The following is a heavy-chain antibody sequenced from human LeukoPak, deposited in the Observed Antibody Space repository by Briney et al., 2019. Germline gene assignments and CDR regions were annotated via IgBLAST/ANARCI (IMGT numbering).Heavy chain of an antibody. V-gene: IGHV4-59*12. D-gene: IGHD3-22*01. Sequence: PSETLSLTCTVSGGSISSYYWSWIRQPPGEELEWIGYIYNSGTTNYNPSHKSRVTISVDTSKNQFSLELTSVTAADTAVYYCARGVELNYYDSSGYYYDYWGQGTLVTVS. CDR1: GGSISSYY. CDR3: ARGVELNYYDSSGYYYDY. CDR2: IYNSGTT. J-gene: IGHJ4*02.